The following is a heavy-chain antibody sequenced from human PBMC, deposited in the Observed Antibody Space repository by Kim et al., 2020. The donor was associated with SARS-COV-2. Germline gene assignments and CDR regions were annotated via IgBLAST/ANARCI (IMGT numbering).Heavy chain of an antibody. Sequence: SETLSLTCAVYGGSFSGYYWSWIRQPPGKGLEWIGEINHSGSTNYNPSLKSRVTISVDTSKNQFSLKLSSVTAADTAVYYCARLGRIHYGSGRGGYWGQGTLVTVSS. J-gene: IGHJ4*02. V-gene: IGHV4-34*01. CDR1: GGSFSGYY. CDR2: INHSGST. D-gene: IGHD3-10*01. CDR3: ARLGRIHYGSGRGGY.